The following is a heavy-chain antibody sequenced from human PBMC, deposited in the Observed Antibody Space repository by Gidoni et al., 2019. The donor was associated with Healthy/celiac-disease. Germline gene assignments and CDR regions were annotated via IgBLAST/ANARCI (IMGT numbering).Heavy chain of an antibody. D-gene: IGHD2-15*01. CDR3: ASPHNIQGYCSGGSCYRPLWLEV. CDR1: GYTFTSYY. J-gene: IGHJ3*01. Sequence: QVQLVQSGAEVKKPGASVTVSRKASGYTFTSYYMHLVRQAPGQGLEWMGIINPSGGSTIYAQKFQGRVTMTRDTSTSTVYMELSSLRSEDTAVYYCASPHNIQGYCSGGSCYRPLWLEVWGQVTMVTVSS. CDR2: INPSGGST. V-gene: IGHV1-46*01.